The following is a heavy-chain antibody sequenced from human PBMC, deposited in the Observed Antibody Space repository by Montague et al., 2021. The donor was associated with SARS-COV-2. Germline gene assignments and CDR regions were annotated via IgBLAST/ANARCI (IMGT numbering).Heavy chain of an antibody. CDR3: ARGRTVTTFYYYYYGMDV. Sequence: SETLSLTCSVSRGSINNYYWSWIRQPPGKGLEWIGYISYSGSTDXXPSLKSRVTISVDTSKNQFSLKLSSVTAADTAVYYCARGRTVTTFYYYYYGMDVWGQGTTVTVSS. J-gene: IGHJ6*02. CDR2: ISYSGST. CDR1: RGSINNYY. D-gene: IGHD4-17*01. V-gene: IGHV4-59*12.